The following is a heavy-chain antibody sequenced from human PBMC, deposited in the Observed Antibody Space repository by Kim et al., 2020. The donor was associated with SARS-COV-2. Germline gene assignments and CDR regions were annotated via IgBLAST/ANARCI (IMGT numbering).Heavy chain of an antibody. CDR3: ARDKCSSTSCYSLMDV. CDR2: INPDTGDS. Sequence: ASVKVSCKASGYTFTGFHVHWVRQAPGQGLEWLGWINPDTGDSISAQKFQGRVTMTRDIAISTVYMELSGLRSDDAAVYYCARDKCSSTSCYSLMDVWGKGTTVTVSS. V-gene: IGHV1-2*02. J-gene: IGHJ6*04. CDR1: GYTFTGFH. D-gene: IGHD2-2*01.